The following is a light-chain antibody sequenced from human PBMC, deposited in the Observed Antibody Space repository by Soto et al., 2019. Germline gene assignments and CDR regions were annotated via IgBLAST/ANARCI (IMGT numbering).Light chain of an antibody. J-gene: IGKJ3*01. CDR2: DAS. Sequence: EIVLTQSPATLSLSPGERATLSCRASQSVSSYLAWYQQKPGQAPRLLIYDASNRATGIPARFSGSGSGTDFPLTISSLEPEDFAVYYCQQRSNSAVTFGPGTKVDIK. V-gene: IGKV3-11*01. CDR3: QQRSNSAVT. CDR1: QSVSSY.